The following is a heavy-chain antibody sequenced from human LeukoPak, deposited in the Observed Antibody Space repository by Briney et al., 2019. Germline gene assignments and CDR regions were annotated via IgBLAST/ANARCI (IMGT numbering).Heavy chain of an antibody. D-gene: IGHD2-2*01. CDR3: ARGSYCSSTSCYARAFDI. CDR2: IYYSGST. CDR1: GGSISSYY. J-gene: IGHJ3*02. Sequence: PPETLSLTCTVSGGSISSYYWSWIRQPPGKGMEWIGYIYYSGSTNYNTSLKSRVTISVDTSKNQFSLKLSSVTAADTAVYYCARGSYCSSTSCYARAFDIWGQGTMVTVSS. V-gene: IGHV4-59*01.